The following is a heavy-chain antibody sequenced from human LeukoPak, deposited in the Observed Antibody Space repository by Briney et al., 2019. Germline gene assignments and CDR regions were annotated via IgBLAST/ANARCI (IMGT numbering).Heavy chain of an antibody. V-gene: IGHV4-39*07. J-gene: IGHJ3*02. CDR2: IYYSGST. Sequence: SETLSLTCTVSGGSISSSSYYWGWIRQPPGKGLEWIGSIYYSGSTYYNPSLKSRVTISIDTSKNQFSLKLNSVTAADTAVYYCARDYAFDIWGQGTMVTVSS. CDR3: ARDYAFDI. CDR1: GGSISSSSYY.